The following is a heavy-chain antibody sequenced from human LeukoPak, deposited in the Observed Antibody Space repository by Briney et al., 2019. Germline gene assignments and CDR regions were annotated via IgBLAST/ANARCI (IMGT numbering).Heavy chain of an antibody. D-gene: IGHD1-14*01. CDR3: ARSGITPLNY. CDR1: GFIFSTYW. CDR2: IKQDGSEK. J-gene: IGHJ4*02. V-gene: IGHV3-7*01. Sequence: GGSLRLSCAASGFIFSTYWMSWVRQAPGKGLEWVANIKQDGSEKYYVDSVKGRFTISRDDAKNPLYLQMNSLRAEDTAVYYCARSGITPLNYWGQGTLVTVSS.